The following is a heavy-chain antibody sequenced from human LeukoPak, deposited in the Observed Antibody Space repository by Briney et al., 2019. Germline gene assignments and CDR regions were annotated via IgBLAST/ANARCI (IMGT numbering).Heavy chain of an antibody. J-gene: IGHJ5*02. D-gene: IGHD2-2*01. CDR3: ARDRDIVAVPAALGWFDP. CDR2: IWYDGSNK. CDR1: GFTFSSYG. V-gene: IGHV3-33*01. Sequence: GRSLRLSCAASGFTFSSYGMHWVRQAPGKGLEWVAVIWYDGSNKYYADSVKGRFTISRDNSKNTLYLQMNSLRAEDTAVYYCARDRDIVAVPAALGWFDPWGQGTLVTVSS.